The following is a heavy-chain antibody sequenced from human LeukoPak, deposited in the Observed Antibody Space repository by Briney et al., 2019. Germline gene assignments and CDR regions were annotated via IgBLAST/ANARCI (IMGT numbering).Heavy chain of an antibody. CDR1: GYTFTGYY. D-gene: IGHD3-3*01. J-gene: IGHJ6*02. Sequence: ASVKVSCKASGYTFTGYYMHWVRQAPGQGLEWMGRINPNSGGTNYAQKFQGRVTMTRDTSISTAYMELSRLRSDDTAVYYCAVTTDRLEWFQYGMDVWGQGTTVTVSS. CDR3: AVTTDRLEWFQYGMDV. CDR2: INPNSGGT. V-gene: IGHV1-2*06.